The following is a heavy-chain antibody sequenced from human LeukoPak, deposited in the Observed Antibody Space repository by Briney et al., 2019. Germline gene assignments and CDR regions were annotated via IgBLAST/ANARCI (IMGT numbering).Heavy chain of an antibody. V-gene: IGHV1-2*02. Sequence: GASVKVSCKASGYTFTGYYMHWVRQAPGQGLEWMGWINPNSGGTNYAQKFQGRVTMTRDTSISTAYMELSRLRSDDTAVYYCARDYDILTGYYEEGAFDIWGQGTMVTVSS. D-gene: IGHD3-9*01. J-gene: IGHJ3*02. CDR2: INPNSGGT. CDR3: ARDYDILTGYYEEGAFDI. CDR1: GYTFTGYY.